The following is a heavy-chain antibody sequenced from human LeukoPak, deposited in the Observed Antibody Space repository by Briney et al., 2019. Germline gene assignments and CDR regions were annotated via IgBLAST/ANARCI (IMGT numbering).Heavy chain of an antibody. J-gene: IGHJ3*02. CDR1: GYTFTGYY. D-gene: IGHD3-9*01. Sequence: VNVSCTVSGYTFTGYYMHWVRQAPGQGLEWMGWINPNSGGTNYAQKFQGRVTMTRDTSISTAYMVLSRLRSDDTAVYYCARDREGYYDILTGYYGVGAFDIWGQGTMVTVSS. V-gene: IGHV1-2*02. CDR2: INPNSGGT. CDR3: ARDREGYYDILTGYYGVGAFDI.